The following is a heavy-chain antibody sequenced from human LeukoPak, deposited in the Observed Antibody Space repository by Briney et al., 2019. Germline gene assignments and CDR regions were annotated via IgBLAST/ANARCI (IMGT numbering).Heavy chain of an antibody. CDR3: ARYQRYGDYIDY. CDR2: IYYSGST. V-gene: IGHV4-59*01. CDR1: GGSISSYY. Sequence: SETLSLTCTVSGGSISSYYWSWIRQPPGKGLEWIGYIYYSGSTNYNPSLKSRVTISVDTSKNQFSLKPSSVTAADTAVYYCARYQRYGDYIDYWGQGTLVTVSS. D-gene: IGHD2-2*01. J-gene: IGHJ4*02.